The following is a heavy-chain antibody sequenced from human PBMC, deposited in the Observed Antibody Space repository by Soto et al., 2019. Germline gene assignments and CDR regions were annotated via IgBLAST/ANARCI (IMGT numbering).Heavy chain of an antibody. Sequence: WISQTTRKGLEWVAFIRYNRNNKYYADSVKGRFTISRDNSKNTLYLQMNSLRAEDTAVYYCARDRGKYSSSPFSMDVWGQGTTVTVSS. D-gene: IGHD6-6*01. J-gene: IGHJ6*02. V-gene: IGHV3-30*04. CDR2: IRYNRNNK. CDR3: ARDRGKYSSSPFSMDV.